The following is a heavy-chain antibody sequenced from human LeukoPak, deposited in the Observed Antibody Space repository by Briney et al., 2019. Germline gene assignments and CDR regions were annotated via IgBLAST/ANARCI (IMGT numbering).Heavy chain of an antibody. CDR1: GFTFSSYA. CDR3: AKDWRATVVSPAH. CDR2: TSYDGSKK. Sequence: GGSLRLSCAASGFTFSSYAMHWVRQAPGKGLEGVAVTSYDGSKKYYADSVKRRFIISRDNSKNEVYLQMNSLRTEDTAIYYCAKDWRATVVSPAHWGQGTLVTVSS. J-gene: IGHJ4*02. D-gene: IGHD4-23*01. V-gene: IGHV3-30*18.